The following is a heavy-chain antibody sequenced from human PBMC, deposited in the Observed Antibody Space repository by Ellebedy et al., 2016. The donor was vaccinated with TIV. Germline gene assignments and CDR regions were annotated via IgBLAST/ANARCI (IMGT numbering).Heavy chain of an antibody. D-gene: IGHD3-10*01. J-gene: IGHJ5*02. V-gene: IGHV4-61*01. CDR1: GGSVSSGRSY. CDR2: ITWRGST. Sequence: MPSETLSLTCSVSGGSVSSGRSYWSWVRQPPGQGLEWIGYITWRGSTNYNPPLKSRITISMDTSKNQIALMVRSVTAADTAIYYCAREEGFGGAWFDPWGQGTLVTVSS. CDR3: AREEGFGGAWFDP.